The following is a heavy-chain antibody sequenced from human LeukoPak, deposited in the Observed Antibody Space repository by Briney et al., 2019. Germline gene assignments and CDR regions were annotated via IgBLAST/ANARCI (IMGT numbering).Heavy chain of an antibody. Sequence: ASVKVSCKASGYTFTSYGISRVRQAPGQGLEWMGWISAYNGNTNYAQKLQGRVTMTTDTSTSTAYMELRSLRSDDTAVYYCARDDSSGYSFDYWGQGTLVTVSS. CDR1: GYTFTSYG. CDR2: ISAYNGNT. D-gene: IGHD3-22*01. V-gene: IGHV1-18*01. J-gene: IGHJ4*02. CDR3: ARDDSSGYSFDY.